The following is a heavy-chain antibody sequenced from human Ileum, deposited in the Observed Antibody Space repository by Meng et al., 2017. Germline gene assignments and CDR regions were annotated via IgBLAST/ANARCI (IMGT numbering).Heavy chain of an antibody. D-gene: IGHD1-26*01. Sequence: GGSLRLSCATSGFIFSDYAMHWVRQAPGKGLEYVSTISADGGSTYYANSVKGRFTIFRDNSKNMVYVQMGSLKAEDTAMYYCTRGSESIYSGRHSWGQGTLVTVSS. CDR1: GFIFSDYA. J-gene: IGHJ5*02. CDR3: TRGSESIYSGRHS. CDR2: ISADGGST. V-gene: IGHV3-64*01.